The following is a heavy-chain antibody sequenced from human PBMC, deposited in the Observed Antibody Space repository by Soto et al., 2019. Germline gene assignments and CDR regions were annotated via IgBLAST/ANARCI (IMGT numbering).Heavy chain of an antibody. V-gene: IGHV3-23*01. CDR2: ISGSGDST. CDR3: ARGSSGWYGLFDY. CDR1: GFTFSSYA. D-gene: IGHD6-19*01. Sequence: EVQLLESGGGLVQPGGSLRLSCAASGFTFSSYAMSWVRQALGKGLEWVSGISGSGDSTYYADSVKGRFTISRDNSKNTLYLQMNSLRAEDTAVYYCARGSSGWYGLFDYWGQGTLVTVSS. J-gene: IGHJ4*02.